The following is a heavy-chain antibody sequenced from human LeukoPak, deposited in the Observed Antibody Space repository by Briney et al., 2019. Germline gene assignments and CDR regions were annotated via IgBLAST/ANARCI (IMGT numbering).Heavy chain of an antibody. CDR1: GFTFSDYY. CDR2: ISSSDSTI. J-gene: IGHJ5*02. D-gene: IGHD2-15*01. CDR3: ARGRGLYCGGGSCYNWFDP. V-gene: IGHV3-11*04. Sequence: GGSLRLSCAASGFTFSDYYMSWIRQAPGRGLEWVSSISSSDSTIYYADSVKGRFTISRDNAKDSLYLHMNSLRAEDTAVYYCARGRGLYCGGGSCYNWFDPWGQGALVTVSS.